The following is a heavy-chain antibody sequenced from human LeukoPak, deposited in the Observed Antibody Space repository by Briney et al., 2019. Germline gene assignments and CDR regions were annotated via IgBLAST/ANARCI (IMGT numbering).Heavy chain of an antibody. J-gene: IGHJ4*02. CDR3: AKGGATVIDY. D-gene: IGHD4-17*01. V-gene: IGHV3-74*01. Sequence: GGSLRPSCAASGFTFSNYWMHWVRQAPGKGLVWVSRINSDGSSTTSADSVKGRFTISRDNAKNTLYLQMNRLRAEDTAVYYCAKGGATVIDYWGQGTLVTVSS. CDR2: INSDGSST. CDR1: GFTFSNYW.